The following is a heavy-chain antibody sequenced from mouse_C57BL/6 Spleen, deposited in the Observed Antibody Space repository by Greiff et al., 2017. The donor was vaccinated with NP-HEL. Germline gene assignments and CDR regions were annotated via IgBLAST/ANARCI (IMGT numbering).Heavy chain of an antibody. CDR2: IYPGDGDT. CDR1: GYAFSSSW. CDR3: ARREDYYGSSYVAWFAY. V-gene: IGHV1-82*01. Sequence: QVQLQQSGPELVKPGASVKISCKASGYAFSSSWMNWVKQRPGKGLEWIGRIYPGDGDTNYNGKFKGKATLTADKSSSTAYMQLSSLTSEDSAVYFCARREDYYGSSYVAWFAYWGQGTLVTVSA. D-gene: IGHD1-1*01. J-gene: IGHJ3*01.